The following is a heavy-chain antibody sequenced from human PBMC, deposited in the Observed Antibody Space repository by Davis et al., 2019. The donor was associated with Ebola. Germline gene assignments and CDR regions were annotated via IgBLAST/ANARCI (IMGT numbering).Heavy chain of an antibody. J-gene: IGHJ4*02. V-gene: IGHV1-3*01. D-gene: IGHD6-13*01. Sequence: ASVKVSCKASGYTFTSYAMHWVRQAPGQRLEWMGWINAGNGNTKYSQKFQGRVTITRDTSASTAYMELSSLRSEDTAVYYCARDLVAAAGRPYYFDYWGQGTLVTVSS. CDR2: INAGNGNT. CDR3: ARDLVAAAGRPYYFDY. CDR1: GYTFTSYA.